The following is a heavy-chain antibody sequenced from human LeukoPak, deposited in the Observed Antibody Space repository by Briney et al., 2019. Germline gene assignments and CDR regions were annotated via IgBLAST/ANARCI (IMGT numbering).Heavy chain of an antibody. V-gene: IGHV1-24*01. J-gene: IGHJ5*02. CDR1: GYTLTELS. CDR2: FDPEDGET. D-gene: IGHD3-10*01. CDR3: ATASYGSGSYYNRCWFDP. Sequence: ASVKVSCKVSGYTLTELSMHWVRQAPGKGLEWMGGFDPEDGETIYAQKFQGRVTMTEDTSTDTAYMELSSLRSEDTAVYYCATASYGSGSYYNRCWFDPWGQGTLVTVS.